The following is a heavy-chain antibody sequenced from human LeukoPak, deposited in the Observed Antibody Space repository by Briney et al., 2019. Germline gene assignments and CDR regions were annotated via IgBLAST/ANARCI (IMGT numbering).Heavy chain of an antibody. V-gene: IGHV3-11*04. J-gene: IGHJ4*02. D-gene: IGHD2-2*01. CDR3: ANTEYQRLGTDY. CDR1: GFTSSDYY. CDR2: ISSDSSTI. Sequence: GGSLRLSCAAPGFTSSDYYMSWLRQAPGKGLEWVSYISSDSSTIYYADSVKGRFTNSRDNAKNSLYLQMNSLRTEDTAVYYCANTEYQRLGTDYWGQGTLVTVSS.